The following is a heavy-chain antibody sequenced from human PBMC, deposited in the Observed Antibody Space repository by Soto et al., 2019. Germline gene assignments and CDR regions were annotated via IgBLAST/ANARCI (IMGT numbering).Heavy chain of an antibody. CDR1: GGSFSGYY. D-gene: IGHD5-12*01. CDR2: INHSGST. J-gene: IGHJ5*02. V-gene: IGHV4-34*01. CDR3: ARLSPMDIVASPTNGGASAFDP. Sequence: SETLSLTCAVYGGSFSGYYWSWIRQPTGKGLEWIGEINHSGSTNYNPSLKSRVTISVDTSKNQFSLKLSSVTAADTAVYYCARLSPMDIVASPTNGGASAFDPWGQGTLVTVSS.